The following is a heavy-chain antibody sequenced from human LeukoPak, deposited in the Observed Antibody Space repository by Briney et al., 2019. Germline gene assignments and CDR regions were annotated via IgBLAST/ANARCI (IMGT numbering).Heavy chain of an antibody. V-gene: IGHV3-30*04. Sequence: GGSLRLSCAGTGFTFNNYAMHWVRQAPGEGLEWVAVISYDGSNKYYADSVKGRFTISRDNSKNTLYLQMNSLRAEDTAVYYCARDLGSCSGGSCYSYLDYWGQGTLVTVSS. CDR1: GFTFNNYA. CDR2: ISYDGSNK. D-gene: IGHD2-15*01. CDR3: ARDLGSCSGGSCYSYLDY. J-gene: IGHJ4*02.